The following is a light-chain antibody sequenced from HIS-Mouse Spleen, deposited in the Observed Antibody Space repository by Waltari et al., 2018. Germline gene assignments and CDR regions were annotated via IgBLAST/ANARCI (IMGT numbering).Light chain of an antibody. V-gene: IGLV2-14*03. CDR2: DVS. CDR1: SSDVGGYNY. CDR3: SSYTSSSTWV. J-gene: IGLJ3*02. Sequence: QSALTQPASVSGSPGQSIPISFTGTSSDVGGYNYVPWYQQHPGKAPKLMIYDVSNRPSGVSNRFSGSKSGNTASLTISGLQAEDEADYYCSSYTSSSTWVFGGGTKLTVL.